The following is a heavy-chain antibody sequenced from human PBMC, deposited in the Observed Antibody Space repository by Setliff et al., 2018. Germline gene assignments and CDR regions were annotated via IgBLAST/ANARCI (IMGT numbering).Heavy chain of an antibody. J-gene: IGHJ3*02. CDR2: ISAYNGNT. D-gene: IGHD6-19*01. CDR1: GYTFTSYG. CDR3: ASPRGAVAGTLDAFDI. Sequence: ASVKVSCKASGYTFTSYGFSWVRQAPGQGLEWMGWISAYNGNTNYAQKFQGRVTITADESTSTAYMELSSLRSEDTAVYYCASPRGAVAGTLDAFDIWGQGTMVTVSS. V-gene: IGHV1-18*01.